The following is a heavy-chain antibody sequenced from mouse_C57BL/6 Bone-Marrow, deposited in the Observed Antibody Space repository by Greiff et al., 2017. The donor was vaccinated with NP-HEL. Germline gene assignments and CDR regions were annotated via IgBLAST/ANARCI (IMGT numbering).Heavy chain of an antibody. CDR2: IHPNSGST. CDR3: ARCYYGSREAMDY. J-gene: IGHJ4*01. Sequence: QVQLQQPGAELVKPGASVKLSCKASGYTFTSYWMHWVKQRPGQGLEWIGMIHPNSGSTNYNEKFKSKATLTVDKSSSTAYMQLSSLTSEDSAVYFCARCYYGSREAMDYWGQGTSVTVSS. V-gene: IGHV1-64*01. D-gene: IGHD1-1*01. CDR1: GYTFTSYW.